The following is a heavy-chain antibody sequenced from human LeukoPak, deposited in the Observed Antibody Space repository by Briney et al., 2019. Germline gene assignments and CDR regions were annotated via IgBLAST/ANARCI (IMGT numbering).Heavy chain of an antibody. J-gene: IGHJ4*02. CDR1: GGSISSGGYY. CDR3: ARQDGDYPLYYFDY. D-gene: IGHD4-17*01. CDR2: IYYSGSA. V-gene: IGHV4-61*08. Sequence: PSETLSLTCTVSGGSISSGGYYWSWIRQHPGKGLEWIGYIYYSGSANYNPSLKSRVTISVDTSKNQFSLKLSSVTAADTAVYYCARQDGDYPLYYFDYWGQGTLVTVSS.